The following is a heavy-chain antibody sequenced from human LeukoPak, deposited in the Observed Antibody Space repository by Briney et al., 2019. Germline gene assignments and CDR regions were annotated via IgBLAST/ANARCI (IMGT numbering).Heavy chain of an antibody. Sequence: SVKVSCKASGGAFSSYAISWVRQAPGQGLEWMGGIIPIFGTANYAQKFQGRVTITTDESTSTAYMELSSLRSEDTAVYYCARDLGYYDSSGYSLPAYWGQGTLVTVSS. V-gene: IGHV1-69*05. J-gene: IGHJ4*02. CDR2: IIPIFGTA. D-gene: IGHD3-22*01. CDR3: ARDLGYYDSSGYSLPAY. CDR1: GGAFSSYA.